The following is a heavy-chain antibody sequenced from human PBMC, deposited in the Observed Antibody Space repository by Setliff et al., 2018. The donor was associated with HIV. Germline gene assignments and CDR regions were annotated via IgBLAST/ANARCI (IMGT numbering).Heavy chain of an antibody. D-gene: IGHD4-17*01. J-gene: IGHJ5*02. CDR1: GFPFSGSA. CDR2: IKTQPSNYAT. Sequence: GGSLRLSCAASGFPFSGSAIHWVRRASGKGLEWVGRIKTQPSNYATAHAESVKGRFTISRDDSQNTAYLQMNSLRTEDTAVYFCAVSPDGDCATTKCANWFDPWGQGTQVTVSS. V-gene: IGHV3-73*01. CDR3: AVSPDGDCATTKCANWFDP.